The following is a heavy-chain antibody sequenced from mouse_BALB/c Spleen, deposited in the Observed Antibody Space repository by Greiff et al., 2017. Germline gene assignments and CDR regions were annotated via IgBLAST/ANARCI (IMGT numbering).Heavy chain of an antibody. Sequence: QVQLQQPGAQLVKPGASVKLSCKASGYTFTSYWMHWVKQRPGQGLEWIGVINPTNGGTNYNQKFKSKATLTVDKSSSTAYMQLSSPTSEDSAVYYCTRSYYGMYYAMDYWGQGTSVTVSS. J-gene: IGHJ4*01. V-gene: IGHV1S81*02. CDR3: TRSYYGMYYAMDY. CDR1: GYTFTSYW. D-gene: IGHD1-2*01. CDR2: INPTNGGT.